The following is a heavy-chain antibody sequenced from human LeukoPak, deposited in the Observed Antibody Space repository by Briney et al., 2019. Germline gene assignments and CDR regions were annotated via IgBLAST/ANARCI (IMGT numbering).Heavy chain of an antibody. D-gene: IGHD3-9*01. CDR3: ARGIRYFDWLSSFDY. J-gene: IGHJ4*02. CDR1: GFTITSYG. V-gene: IGHV1-38-4*01. CDR2: INPGNGSP. Sequence: ASVKVSCSFSGFTITSYGIHWVQQSPGQGLEWMGWINPGNGSPSYAKKFQGRFTMTRDMSTTTAYTDLSSLTSEDMAVYYYARGIRYFDWLSSFDYWGQGTLVTVSS.